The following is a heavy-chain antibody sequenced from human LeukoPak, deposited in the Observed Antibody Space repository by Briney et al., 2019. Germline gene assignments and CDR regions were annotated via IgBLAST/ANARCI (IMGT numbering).Heavy chain of an antibody. CDR1: GDSISSYY. CDR2: IYTSGST. V-gene: IGHV4-4*07. CDR3: ARDSTGGSGSYYTYFDY. Sequence: SETLSLTCTVSGDSISSYYWSWIRQPAGKGLEWIGRIYTSGSTNYNPSLKSRVTMSVGTYKNQFSLKLSSVTAADTAVYYCARDSTGGSGSYYTYFDYWGQGTLVTVSS. J-gene: IGHJ4*02. D-gene: IGHD3-10*01.